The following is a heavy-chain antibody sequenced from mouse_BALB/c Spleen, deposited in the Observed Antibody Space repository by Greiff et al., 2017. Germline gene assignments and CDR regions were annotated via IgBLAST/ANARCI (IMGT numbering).Heavy chain of an antibody. J-gene: IGHJ4*01. V-gene: IGHV3-2*02. CDR1: GYSIPRDYA. CDR3: ASYYDSYAMDY. CDR2: ISYSGST. D-gene: IGHD1-1*02. Sequence: DVKLQESGPGLVKPSQSLSLTCTVTGYSIPRDYAWNWIRQFPGNKLEWMGYISYSGSTSYNPSLKSRISITRDTSKNQFFLQLNSVTTEDTATYYCASYYDSYAMDYWGQGTSVTVSS.